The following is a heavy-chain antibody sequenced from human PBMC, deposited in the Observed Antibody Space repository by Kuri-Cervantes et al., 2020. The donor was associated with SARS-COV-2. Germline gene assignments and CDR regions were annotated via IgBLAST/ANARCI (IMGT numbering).Heavy chain of an antibody. CDR3: ACGGSSGYFNY. Sequence: SETLSLTCTVSGGSISSGSYYWSWIRQPAGKGLEWIWRIYTSGSTNYNPSLKSRVTISVDTSKNQFSLKLSSVTASDTAVYCCACGGSSGYFNYWGQGTLVTVSS. CDR1: GGSISSGSYY. CDR2: IYTSGST. J-gene: IGHJ4*01. D-gene: IGHD3-22*01. V-gene: IGHV4-61*02.